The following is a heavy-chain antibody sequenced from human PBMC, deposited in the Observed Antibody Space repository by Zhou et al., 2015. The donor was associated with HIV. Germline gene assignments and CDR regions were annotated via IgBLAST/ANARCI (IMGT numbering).Heavy chain of an antibody. CDR2: IIPILGIA. D-gene: IGHD3-22*01. V-gene: IGHV1-69*02. J-gene: IGHJ1*01. CDR1: GGTFSSYT. CDR3: ASDDYYYDSSGYVYFQH. Sequence: QVQLVQSGAEVKKPGSSVKVSCKASGGTFSSYTISWVRQAPGQGLEWMGRIIPILGIANYAQKFQGRVTITADKSTSTAYMELSSLRSEDTAVYYCASDDYYYDSSGYVYFQHWGQGTLVTVSS.